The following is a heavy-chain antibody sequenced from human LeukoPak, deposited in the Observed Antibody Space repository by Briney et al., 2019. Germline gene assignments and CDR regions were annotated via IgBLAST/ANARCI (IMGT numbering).Heavy chain of an antibody. Sequence: GGFLRLSCAASGFTFSSYWMHWVRQAPGKGLMWVSRINSDGSSTSYADSVKGRFTISRDNAKNTLYLQMNSLRAEDTAVYYCARDRDGGDYYFDYWGQGTLVTVSS. V-gene: IGHV3-74*01. CDR3: ARDRDGGDYYFDY. CDR2: INSDGSST. D-gene: IGHD2-21*02. CDR1: GFTFSSYW. J-gene: IGHJ4*02.